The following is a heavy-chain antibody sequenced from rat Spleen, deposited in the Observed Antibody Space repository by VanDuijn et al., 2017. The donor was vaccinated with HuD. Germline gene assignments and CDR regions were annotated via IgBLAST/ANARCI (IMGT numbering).Heavy chain of an antibody. CDR1: GFTFSNYD. Sequence: EVQLVESGGGLVQPGRSLKLSCAASGFTFSNYDMAWVRQAPTKGLEWVASISPSGGSTYYRDSVKGRFTVSRDSAKSTLYLQMDSLRSEDTATYYGARGGYNYGWFAYWGQGTLVTVSS. D-gene: IGHD1-9*01. V-gene: IGHV5-25*01. CDR2: ISPSGGST. CDR3: ARGGYNYGWFAY. J-gene: IGHJ3*01.